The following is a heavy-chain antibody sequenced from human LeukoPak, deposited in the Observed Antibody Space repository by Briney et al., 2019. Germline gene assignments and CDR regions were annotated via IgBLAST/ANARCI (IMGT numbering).Heavy chain of an antibody. Sequence: GASVKVSCKASGGTFSSYAISWVRQAPGQGLEWTGGIIPIFGTANYAQKFQGRVTITADESTSTAYMELSSLRSEDTAVYYCARDPKATNPQPYFDIWGQGTMVTVSS. CDR3: ARDPKATNPQPYFDI. D-gene: IGHD5-12*01. V-gene: IGHV1-69*01. CDR2: IIPIFGTA. CDR1: GGTFSSYA. J-gene: IGHJ3*02.